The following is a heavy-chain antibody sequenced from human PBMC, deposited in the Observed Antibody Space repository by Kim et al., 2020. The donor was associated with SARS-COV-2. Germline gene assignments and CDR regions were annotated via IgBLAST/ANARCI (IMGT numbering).Heavy chain of an antibody. Sequence: YSPSFQGQVTISADKSIRTAYLQWSSLKASDTAMYYCARAIDSSFNFDYWGQGTLVTVSS. J-gene: IGHJ4*02. CDR3: ARAIDSSFNFDY. V-gene: IGHV5-51*01. D-gene: IGHD3-22*01.